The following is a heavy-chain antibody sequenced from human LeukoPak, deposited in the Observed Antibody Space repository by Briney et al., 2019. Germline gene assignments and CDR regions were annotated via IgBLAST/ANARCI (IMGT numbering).Heavy chain of an antibody. Sequence: GGSLRLSCAASGFIVSSNYMSWVRQAPGKGLEWVANIKQDGSEKYYVDSVKGRFTISRDNAKNSLYLQMNSLRAEDTAVCYCARPQPSYFDYWGQGTLVTVSS. CDR2: IKQDGSEK. V-gene: IGHV3-7*01. CDR1: GFIVSSNY. J-gene: IGHJ4*02. CDR3: ARPQPSYFDY.